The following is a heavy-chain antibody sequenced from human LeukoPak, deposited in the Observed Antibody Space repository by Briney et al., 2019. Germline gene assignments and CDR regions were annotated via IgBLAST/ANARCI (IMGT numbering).Heavy chain of an antibody. CDR1: GGSISSGGYS. CDR2: IYHSGST. J-gene: IGHJ3*02. D-gene: IGHD6-13*01. Sequence: SETLSLTCAVSGGSISSGGYSWSWIRQPPGKGLEWIGYIYHSGSTYYNPSLKSRVTISVDRSKNQFSLKLSSVTAADTAVYYCARGPNSSSWFDAFDIWGQGAMVTVSS. V-gene: IGHV4-30-2*01. CDR3: ARGPNSSSWFDAFDI.